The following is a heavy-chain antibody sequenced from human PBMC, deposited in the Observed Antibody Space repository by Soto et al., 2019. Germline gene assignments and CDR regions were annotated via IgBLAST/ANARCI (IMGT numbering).Heavy chain of an antibody. V-gene: IGHV4-59*01. CDR1: GGSISSYY. J-gene: IGHJ4*02. D-gene: IGHD6-13*01. CDR3: ARGSAAGTKSPFDY. CDR2: IYDSGST. Sequence: PSETLSLTCTVSGGSISSYYWSWIRQPPGKGLEWIGYIYDSGSTNYNPSLKSRVTISVDTSKNQFSLKLSSVTAADTAVYYCARGSAAGTKSPFDYWGQGTLVTVS.